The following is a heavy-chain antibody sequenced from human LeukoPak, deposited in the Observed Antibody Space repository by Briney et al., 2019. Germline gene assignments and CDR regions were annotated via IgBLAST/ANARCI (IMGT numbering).Heavy chain of an antibody. CDR2: ISYDGSNK. V-gene: IGHV3-30*04. D-gene: IGHD3-10*01. CDR1: GFTFSSYA. J-gene: IGHJ4*02. CDR3: AKDRKYYGSGSYYTDY. Sequence: GGSLRLSCAASGFTFSSYAMHWVRQAPGKGLEWVAVISYDGSNKYYADSVKGRFTISRDNSKNTLYLQMNSLRAEDTAVYYCAKDRKYYGSGSYYTDYWGQGTLVTVSS.